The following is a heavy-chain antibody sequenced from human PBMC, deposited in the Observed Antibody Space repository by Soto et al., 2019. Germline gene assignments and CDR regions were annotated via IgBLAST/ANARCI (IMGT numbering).Heavy chain of an antibody. Sequence: ASVKVSCKASGYTFTSYGISWVRQAPGQGLEWMGWISAYNGNTNYAQKLQGRVTMTTDTSTSTAYMELRRLRSDDTAVYYCARQGYCSGGSCYSYYYYGMDVWGQGTTVTVSS. V-gene: IGHV1-18*01. CDR3: ARQGYCSGGSCYSYYYYGMDV. D-gene: IGHD2-15*01. CDR1: GYTFTSYG. CDR2: ISAYNGNT. J-gene: IGHJ6*02.